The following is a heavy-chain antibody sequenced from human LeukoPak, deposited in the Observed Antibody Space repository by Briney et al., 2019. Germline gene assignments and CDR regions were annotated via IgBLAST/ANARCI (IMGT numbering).Heavy chain of an antibody. V-gene: IGHV3-33*01. D-gene: IGHD1-1*01. CDR2: IWYDGSNK. CDR3: ASGKQTHYFDY. CDR1: GFTFSSYG. J-gene: IGHJ4*02. Sequence: GRSRSLSWAASGFTFSSYGMHWVRQAPGKGLEWVAVIWYDGSNKYYEDSVKGRFTISRDNSKNTLYLQMNSLRAEDTAVYYCASGKQTHYFDYWGQGTLVTVSS.